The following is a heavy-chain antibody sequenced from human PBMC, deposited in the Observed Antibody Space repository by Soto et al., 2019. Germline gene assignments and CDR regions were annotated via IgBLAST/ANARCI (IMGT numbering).Heavy chain of an antibody. V-gene: IGHV4-59*08. CDR1: GGSFSGYY. CDR2: IYYSGST. D-gene: IGHD1-1*01. J-gene: IGHJ4*02. Sequence: SETLSLTCAVYGGSFSGYYWSWIRQPPGKGLEWIGYIYYSGSTNYNPSLTSRVTISVDTSKNQFSLKLSSVTAADTAVYYCARRYGNALDFWGQGTLVTVSS. CDR3: ARRYGNALDF.